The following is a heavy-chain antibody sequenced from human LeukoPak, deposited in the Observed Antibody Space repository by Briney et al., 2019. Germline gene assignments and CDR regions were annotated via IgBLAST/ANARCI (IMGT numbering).Heavy chain of an antibody. CDR2: INQVGSEQ. Sequence: GGSLRLSCSASGFTFSSYWMIWVRQAPGKGLEWVANINQVGSEQYYADSVKGRFTISRDNSKNSLYLQMNSLRAEDTAVYYCARDELLGYCSGGSCYGHNWFDPWGQGTLVTVSS. D-gene: IGHD2-15*01. V-gene: IGHV3-7*01. CDR3: ARDELLGYCSGGSCYGHNWFDP. J-gene: IGHJ5*02. CDR1: GFTFSSYW.